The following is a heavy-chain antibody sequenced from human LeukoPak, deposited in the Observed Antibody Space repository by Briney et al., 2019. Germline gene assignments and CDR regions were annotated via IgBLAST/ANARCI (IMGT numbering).Heavy chain of an antibody. V-gene: IGHV4-59*01. CDR1: GGSISSYY. CDR2: IHYSGST. CDR3: ARGSYGSGSYYPNFDY. Sequence: SETLSLTCTVSGGSISSYYWGWIRQPPGKGLEWIGYIHYSGSTNYNPSLKSRVTISVDTSKNQFSLKLSSVTAADTAVYYCARGSYGSGSYYPNFDYWGQGTLVTVSS. D-gene: IGHD3-10*01. J-gene: IGHJ4*02.